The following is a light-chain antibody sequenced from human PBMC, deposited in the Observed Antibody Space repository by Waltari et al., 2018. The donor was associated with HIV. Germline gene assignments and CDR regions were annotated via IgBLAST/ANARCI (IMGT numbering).Light chain of an antibody. CDR2: DAS. CDR3: HQYGSSPRA. V-gene: IGKV3-20*01. CDR1: QSMSSSY. Sequence: EIVLTQSPGTLSLSPGERATLSCRASQSMSSSYLAWYQQKPGQAPRLLIYDASTRATGIPDRFSGSGSGTDFTLTINRLEPEDFAVYYCHQYGSSPRAFGPGTKVEIK. J-gene: IGKJ1*01.